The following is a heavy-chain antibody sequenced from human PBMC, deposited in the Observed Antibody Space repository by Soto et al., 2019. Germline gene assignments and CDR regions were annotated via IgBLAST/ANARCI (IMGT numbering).Heavy chain of an antibody. CDR1: GLNVSSNY. D-gene: IGHD5-12*01. J-gene: IGHJ4*02. CDR3: AREGSGYDYIVDY. Sequence: GVSLRLSCAVSGLNVSSNYMSWVHQAPGKGLEWVSVIYPTGSTYYADSVRGRFTISRDNSKNTLSLQMSSLRAEDTAVYFCAREGSGYDYIVDYWGQGTLVTVSS. CDR2: IYPTGST. V-gene: IGHV3-53*01.